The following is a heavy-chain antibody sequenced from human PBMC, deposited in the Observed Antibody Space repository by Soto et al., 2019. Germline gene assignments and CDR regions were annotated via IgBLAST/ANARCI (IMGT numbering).Heavy chain of an antibody. D-gene: IGHD2-8*01. Sequence: GGSLRLSCAASGFTFSSYAMHWVRQAPGKGLEWVAVISYDGSNKYYADSVKGRFTISRDNSKNTLYLQMNSLRAEDTAVYYCARATQSGGGYCTNGVCYTWDGDYYYYYGMDVWGQGTTVTVSS. CDR3: ARATQSGGGYCTNGVCYTWDGDYYYYYGMDV. V-gene: IGHV3-30-3*01. J-gene: IGHJ6*02. CDR2: ISYDGSNK. CDR1: GFTFSSYA.